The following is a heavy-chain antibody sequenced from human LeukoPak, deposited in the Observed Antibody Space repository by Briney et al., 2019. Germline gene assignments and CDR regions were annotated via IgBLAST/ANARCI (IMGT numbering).Heavy chain of an antibody. CDR3: AREDYDSSGYYPDY. J-gene: IGHJ4*02. CDR1: GGTFSSYA. D-gene: IGHD3-22*01. V-gene: IGHV1-69*05. Sequence: GSSVKISCKASGGTFSSYAISWVRQAPGQGLEWMGRIIPIFGTANYAQKFQGRVTITTDESTSTAYMELSSLRSEDTAVYYCAREDYDSSGYYPDYWGQGTLVTVSS. CDR2: IIPIFGTA.